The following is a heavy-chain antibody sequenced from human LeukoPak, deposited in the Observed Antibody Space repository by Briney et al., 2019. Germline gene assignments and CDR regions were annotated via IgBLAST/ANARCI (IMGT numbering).Heavy chain of an antibody. CDR2: IQYDGSNK. CDR3: AKDYRGTYHYGSEFDP. Sequence: PGGSLRLSCAASGFTFSSYGMHWVRQAPGKGLEWVTFIQYDGSNKYYADSVKGRFTISRDNSKNTLYLQMNSLRVEDTAVYYCAKDYRGTYHYGSEFDPWGQGTLVAVSS. CDR1: GFTFSSYG. V-gene: IGHV3-30*02. J-gene: IGHJ5*02. D-gene: IGHD3-10*01.